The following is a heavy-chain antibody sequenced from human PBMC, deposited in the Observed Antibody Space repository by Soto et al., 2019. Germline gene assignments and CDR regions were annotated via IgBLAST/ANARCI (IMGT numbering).Heavy chain of an antibody. D-gene: IGHD3-10*01. Sequence: EVQLVESGGGLVQPGGSLRLSCAASGFTLSTYWMTWVRQTPGKGLEWVANIKQDGSEKYYVDSMKGRLTISRDNAKSSLYLQINSLRAEDTAVYYCARDNPSMVRGLLRYYGMDVWGQGTTVTVSS. J-gene: IGHJ6*02. CDR3: ARDNPSMVRGLLRYYGMDV. CDR2: IKQDGSEK. V-gene: IGHV3-7*05. CDR1: GFTLSTYW.